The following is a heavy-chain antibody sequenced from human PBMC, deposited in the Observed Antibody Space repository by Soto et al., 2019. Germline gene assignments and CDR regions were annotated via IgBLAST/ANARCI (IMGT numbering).Heavy chain of an antibody. D-gene: IGHD6-19*01. CDR2: ISAYNGNT. Sequence: ASVKVSCKASGYTFTSYGISWVRQAPGQGLEWMGWISAYNGNTNYAQKLQGRVTMTTDTSTSTAYMELRSLRSDDTAVYYCARRARSSRMGANWFDPWGQGTLVTVSS. V-gene: IGHV1-18*01. J-gene: IGHJ5*02. CDR1: GYTFTSYG. CDR3: ARRARSSRMGANWFDP.